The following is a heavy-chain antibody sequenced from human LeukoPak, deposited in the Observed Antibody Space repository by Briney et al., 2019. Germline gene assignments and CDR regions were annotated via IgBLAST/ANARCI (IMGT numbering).Heavy chain of an antibody. Sequence: SETLSLTCTVSGGSISSGGSYWSWIRQHPGKGLEWIGYIYYSGSTYYNPSLKSRVTISVDTSKNQFSLKLSSVTAADTAVYYCARQDTAMVGDLNWFDPWGQGTLVTVSS. CDR1: GGSISSGGSY. CDR2: IYYSGST. D-gene: IGHD5-18*01. CDR3: ARQDTAMVGDLNWFDP. J-gene: IGHJ5*02. V-gene: IGHV4-31*03.